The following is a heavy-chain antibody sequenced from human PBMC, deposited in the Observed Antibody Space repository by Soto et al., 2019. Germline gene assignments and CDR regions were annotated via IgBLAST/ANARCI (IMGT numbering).Heavy chain of an antibody. CDR2: IIPLFGTT. CDR1: EGTFGNYA. V-gene: IGHV1-69*01. Sequence: QVQLVQSGAEVKMPGSSVKVSCKASEGTFGNYAITWVRQAPGQGLEWMGGIIPLFGTTNYAQKFQGRVTITADESTSTAYMELISLTSEDTAVYYCARDHSIYGDYAVKGLRDWGQGVLVTVSS. J-gene: IGHJ4*02. CDR3: ARDHSIYGDYAVKGLRD. D-gene: IGHD4-17*01.